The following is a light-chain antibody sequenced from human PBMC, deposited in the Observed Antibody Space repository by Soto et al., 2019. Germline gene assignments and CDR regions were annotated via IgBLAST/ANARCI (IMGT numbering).Light chain of an antibody. J-gene: IGKJ4*01. CDR3: QHYNNYLLT. V-gene: IGKV1-5*03. CDR1: QTISSW. CDR2: KAS. Sequence: DIQMTQSPSTLSASVGDRVIITCLASQTISSWLAWYQQKPGKAPNLLIYKASSLESGVPSRFSGSGSGTEFTLTISSLQPDDFATYYCQHYNNYLLTFGGGTKVEIK.